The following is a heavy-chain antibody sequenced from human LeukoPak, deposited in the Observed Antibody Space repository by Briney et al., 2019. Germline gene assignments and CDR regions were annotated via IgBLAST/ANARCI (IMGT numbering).Heavy chain of an antibody. CDR1: GFSLNTSGMR. CDR2: IDWDDDK. CDR3: ARMGYCSGGSCYSHYYYYMDV. J-gene: IGHJ6*03. V-gene: IGHV2-70*04. Sequence: ESGPTLVNPTQTLTLTRTFSGFSLNTSGMRVSWIRQPPGKALEWLARIDWDDDKFYSTSLKTRLTISKDTSKNQVVLTMTNMDPVDAATYYCARMGYCSGGSCYSHYYYYMDVWGKGTTVTVSS. D-gene: IGHD2-15*01.